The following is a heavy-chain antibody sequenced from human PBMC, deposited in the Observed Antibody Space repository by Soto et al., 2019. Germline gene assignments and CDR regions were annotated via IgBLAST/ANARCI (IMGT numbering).Heavy chain of an antibody. V-gene: IGHV3-21*01. CDR1: GGPFGSYI. Sequence: TVGPLSGSCPASGGPFGSYIGNLVSKAPGKGLEWVSSISSGSYVYYAGSVKVRFTIARYEAKDALYLQMGSLRAEDTAVYYCAGGPPQMVPAAGVYWAPRTRLTV. J-gene: IGHJ4*02. D-gene: IGHD6-13*01. CDR2: ISSGSYV. CDR3: AGGPPQMVPAAGVY.